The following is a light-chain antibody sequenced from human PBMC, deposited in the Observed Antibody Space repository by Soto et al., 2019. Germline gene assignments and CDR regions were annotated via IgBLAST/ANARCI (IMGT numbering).Light chain of an antibody. Sequence: EIVLPQSPATLSLSPGERATLSCRASLSVFSYLAWYQQKPGQAPRLLIYDASSRAAGTPDRFSGSGSGTDFTLTISSLEPEDFAVYYCQQRSNWPWTFGQGTKVDIK. CDR2: DAS. CDR3: QQRSNWPWT. V-gene: IGKV3-11*01. J-gene: IGKJ1*01. CDR1: LSVFSY.